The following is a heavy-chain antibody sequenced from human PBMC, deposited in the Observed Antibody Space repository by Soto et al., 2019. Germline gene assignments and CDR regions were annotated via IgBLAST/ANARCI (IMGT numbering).Heavy chain of an antibody. CDR3: ARKGTYYYDSSGYYGY. CDR2: INHSGST. CDR1: GGSFSGYY. D-gene: IGHD3-22*01. V-gene: IGHV4-34*01. J-gene: IGHJ4*02. Sequence: PSETLSLTCAVYGGSFSGYYWSWIRQPPGKGLEWIGEINHSGSTNYNPSLKSRVTISADTSKNQFSLKLSSVTAADTAVYYCARKGTYYYDSSGYYGYWGQGTLVTVSS.